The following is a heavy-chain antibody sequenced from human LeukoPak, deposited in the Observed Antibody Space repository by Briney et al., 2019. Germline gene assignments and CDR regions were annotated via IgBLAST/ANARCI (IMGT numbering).Heavy chain of an antibody. CDR2: ISYDGSNK. CDR3: AKDMVRGVIYPCD. CDR1: GFTFSSYG. J-gene: IGHJ4*02. D-gene: IGHD3-10*01. V-gene: IGHV3-30*18. Sequence: GGSLRLSCAASGFTFSSYGMHWVRQAPGKGLEWVAVISYDGSNKYYADSVKGRFTISRDNSKNTLYLQMNSLRAEDTAVYYCAKDMVRGVIYPCDWGQGTLVTVSS.